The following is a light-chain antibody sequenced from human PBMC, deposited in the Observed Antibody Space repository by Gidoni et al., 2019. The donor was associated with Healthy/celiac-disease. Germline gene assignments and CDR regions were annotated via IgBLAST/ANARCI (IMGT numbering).Light chain of an antibody. CDR2: GNS. J-gene: IGLJ1*01. CDR1: SSNIGAGYD. CDR3: QSYDSSLGPV. Sequence: QSVLTQPPSVSGAPGQRVTISCTGSSSNIGAGYDVHWYQQLPGTAPKLLIYGNSNRPSGVPDRFSGSKSGTSASLAITGLQAEDEADYYCQSYDSSLGPVFGTGTKVXVX. V-gene: IGLV1-40*01.